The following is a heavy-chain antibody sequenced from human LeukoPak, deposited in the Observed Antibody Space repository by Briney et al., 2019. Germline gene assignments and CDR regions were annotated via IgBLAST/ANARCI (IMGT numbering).Heavy chain of an antibody. D-gene: IGHD5-24*01. CDR3: ARGQRWLQLFDY. V-gene: IGHV3-53*01. J-gene: IGHJ4*02. CDR1: GFTFSGYA. CDR2: ISSGGNT. Sequence: PGGSLRLSCIVSGFTFSGYAMTWVRQAPGKGLEWVSLISSGGNTYYADSVKGRFTISRDNSKNTLYLQMNSLRAEDMAVYYCARGQRWLQLFDYWGQGTLVTVSS.